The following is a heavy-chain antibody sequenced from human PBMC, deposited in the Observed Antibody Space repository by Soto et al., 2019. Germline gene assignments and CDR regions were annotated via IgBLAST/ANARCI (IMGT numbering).Heavy chain of an antibody. CDR1: GFTFSSDW. Sequence: EVPLVESGGGLVQPGGSLSLSCAASGFTFSSDWMHWVRQAPWKGLVWVSRINSDGSSTSYADSVKGRFTISIDNAKNTLYLQMNSLRAEDTAVYYCARASGYDYVWGSYRTFDYWGQGTLVTVSS. J-gene: IGHJ4*02. D-gene: IGHD3-16*02. CDR3: ARASGYDYVWGSYRTFDY. V-gene: IGHV3-74*01. CDR2: INSDGSST.